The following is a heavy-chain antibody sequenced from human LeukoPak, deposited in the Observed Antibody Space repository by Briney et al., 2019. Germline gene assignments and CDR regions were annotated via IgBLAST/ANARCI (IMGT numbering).Heavy chain of an antibody. J-gene: IGHJ4*02. CDR1: GFIFSDYY. V-gene: IGHV3-11*04. CDR2: ISSSGSTK. D-gene: IGHD6-13*01. Sequence: GGSLRLSCTVSGFIFSDYYMSWIRQAPGKGLEWVSHISSSGSTKNYADSVKGRFTMSRDNAEKSLFLQMSSLRVEDTAIYYCARTPAAAGLPRVFDYWGQGTLVTVSS. CDR3: ARTPAAAGLPRVFDY.